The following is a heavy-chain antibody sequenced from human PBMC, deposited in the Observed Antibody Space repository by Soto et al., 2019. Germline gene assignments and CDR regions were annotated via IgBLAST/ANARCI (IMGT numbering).Heavy chain of an antibody. J-gene: IGHJ4*02. CDR2: IRDDGSRA. Sequence: RLSGTASGFTFSMYWRHGVRQVPGKGPEWVSRIRDDGSRADYADSVKGRFTISRDNAKNTLYLEMHVLRADDTAVYYCTRGPRPRPVGTGAFWGQGTPVTLSS. V-gene: IGHV3-74*01. D-gene: IGHD3-10*01. CDR1: GFTFSMYW. CDR3: TRGPRPRPVGTGAF.